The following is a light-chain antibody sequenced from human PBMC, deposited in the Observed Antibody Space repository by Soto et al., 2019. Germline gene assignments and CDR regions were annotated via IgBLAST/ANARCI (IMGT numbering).Light chain of an antibody. CDR3: QKYNSAPSIT. CDR2: AAS. CDR1: QGISNY. Sequence: DIQMTQSPSSLSASVGDRVTITCRASQGISNYLAWYQQKPGKVPKLLIYAASTLQSGVPSRFSGSASGTDFTLTISSLQPEDVATYYCQKYNSAPSITFGQGTRLEIE. V-gene: IGKV1-27*01. J-gene: IGKJ5*01.